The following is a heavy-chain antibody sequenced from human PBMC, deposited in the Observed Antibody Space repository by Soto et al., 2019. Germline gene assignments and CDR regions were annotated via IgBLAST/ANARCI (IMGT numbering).Heavy chain of an antibody. Sequence: QVQLVQSGAEVKKPGASVKVSCKASGYTFTSYGISWVRQAPGQGLEWMGWISAYNGNTNYAQKLQGRVTMTTDTSTSTAYMELRSLRSDDTAVYYCARDTTGTGWLDLGTWFDPRGQGTLVTVSS. V-gene: IGHV1-18*01. D-gene: IGHD1-1*01. CDR2: ISAYNGNT. CDR3: ARDTTGTGWLDLGTWFDP. J-gene: IGHJ5*02. CDR1: GYTFTSYG.